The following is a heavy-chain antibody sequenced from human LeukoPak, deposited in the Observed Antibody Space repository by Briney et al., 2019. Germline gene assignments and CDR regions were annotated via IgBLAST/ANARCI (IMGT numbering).Heavy chain of an antibody. CDR2: ISTYNGNT. CDR3: ARVGITMVRGVILDPNYYYYMDV. CDR1: GYTFTSYG. J-gene: IGHJ6*03. D-gene: IGHD3-10*01. Sequence: ASMKVSCKASGYTFTSYGISWVRQAPGQGLEWMGWISTYNGNTNYAQNFQGRVTMTTDTSTSTAYMELRSLRSDDTAVYYCARVGITMVRGVILDPNYYYYMDVWGKGTTVTVSS. V-gene: IGHV1-18*01.